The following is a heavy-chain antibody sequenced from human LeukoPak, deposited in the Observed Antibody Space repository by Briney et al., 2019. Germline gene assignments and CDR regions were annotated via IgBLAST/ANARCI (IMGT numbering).Heavy chain of an antibody. CDR3: ARGLWFGERRGHYYMVV. CDR2: MYYSGST. V-gene: IGHV4-59*01. J-gene: IGHJ6*03. D-gene: IGHD3-10*01. Sequence: PSETLSLTCTVSGGSISSYYWSWIRQPPGKGLEWIGYMYYSGSTNYNPSLKSRVTISVDTSKNQFSLKLSSVTGAYTAVDYWARGLWFGERRGHYYMVVSGKGTTVTVSS. CDR1: GGSISSYY.